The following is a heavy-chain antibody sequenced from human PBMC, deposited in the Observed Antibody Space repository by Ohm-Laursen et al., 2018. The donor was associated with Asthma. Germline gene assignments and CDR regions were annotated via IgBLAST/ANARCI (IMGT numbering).Heavy chain of an antibody. CDR2: MIASACTM. CDR1: GITFSDSY. D-gene: IGHD6-13*01. J-gene: IGHJ4*02. Sequence: SLRLSCAATGITFSDSYRTWIRQAPGKGLEWISDMIASACTMYYADSVQGRFTISRDNAKKSLFLHMSSLRAEDTAVYYCARDRLSAGAGMWVDYWGQGTLVTVSS. CDR3: ARDRLSAGAGMWVDY. V-gene: IGHV3-11*01.